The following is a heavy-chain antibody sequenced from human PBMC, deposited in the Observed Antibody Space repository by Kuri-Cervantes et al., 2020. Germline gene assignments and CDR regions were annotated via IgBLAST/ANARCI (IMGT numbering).Heavy chain of an antibody. D-gene: IGHD3-10*01. CDR1: GFTFSSYA. Sequence: GESLKISCAASGFTFSSYAMHWVRQAPGKGLEWVAVISYDGSNKYYADSVKGRFTISRDNSKNTLYLQMNSLRAEDTGVYYCARATYGSGSYYFDYWGQGTLVTVSS. V-gene: IGHV3-30-3*01. CDR3: ARATYGSGSYYFDY. J-gene: IGHJ4*02. CDR2: ISYDGSNK.